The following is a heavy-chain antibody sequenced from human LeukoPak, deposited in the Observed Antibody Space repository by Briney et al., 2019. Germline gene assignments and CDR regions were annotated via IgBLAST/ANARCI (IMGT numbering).Heavy chain of an antibody. J-gene: IGHJ4*02. CDR1: GYTFIDYY. Sequence: ASVKVSCKASGYTFIDYYMHWVRQAPGQGLEWMGWINPKSGGTNYAQKFQGRVTLTRDTSISTAYMELSRLTSDDTAMYYCARSRGGIITFFDNWGQGTLVTVSS. CDR3: ARSRGGIITFFDN. V-gene: IGHV1-2*02. D-gene: IGHD3-10*01. CDR2: INPKSGGT.